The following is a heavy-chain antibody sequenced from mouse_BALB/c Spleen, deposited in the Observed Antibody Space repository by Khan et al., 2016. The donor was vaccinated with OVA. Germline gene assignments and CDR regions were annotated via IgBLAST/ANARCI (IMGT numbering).Heavy chain of an antibody. CDR2: ISTGGHYT. CDR3: ARLAYYYDSEGFAY. V-gene: IGHV5-6*01. CDR1: GFTFSTYG. Sequence: EVELVESGGDLVEPGGSLKLSCAASGFTFSTYGMSWVRQTPDKRLEWVATISTGGHYTYYPDSVWGRFTISRDNAKNTLYLQMTSLKSEETAMFYCARLAYYYDSEGFAYWGQGTLVTVSA. J-gene: IGHJ3*01. D-gene: IGHD1-1*01.